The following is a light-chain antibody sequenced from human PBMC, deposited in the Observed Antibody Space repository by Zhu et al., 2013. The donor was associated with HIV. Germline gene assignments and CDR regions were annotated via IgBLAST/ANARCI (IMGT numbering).Light chain of an antibody. Sequence: QSALTQPASVSGSPGQSITISCTGTSSDVGGYNYVSWYQQHPGKAPKLMIYEVSKRPSGVSNRFSGSKSGNTASLTISGLQAEDEADYYCCSYAGSSTLWVFGGGTKLTVL. J-gene: IGLJ3*02. CDR2: EVS. CDR1: SSDVGGYNY. V-gene: IGLV2-23*02. CDR3: CSYAGSSTLWV.